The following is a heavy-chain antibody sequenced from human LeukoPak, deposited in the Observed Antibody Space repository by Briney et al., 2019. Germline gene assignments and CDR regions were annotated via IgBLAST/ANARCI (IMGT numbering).Heavy chain of an antibody. J-gene: IGHJ4*02. CDR3: ARGERDFDY. CDR1: GSTFSIFA. Sequence: GGSLRLSCEASGSTFSIFAMTWVRQAPGKGLEWVGCTRSKVYRGSTDYAASVKGRFIISRDESESIAYLQMDSLRTEDTAMYYCARGERDFDYWGQGTLVTVSS. D-gene: IGHD3-16*01. CDR2: TRSKVYRGST. V-gene: IGHV3-49*04.